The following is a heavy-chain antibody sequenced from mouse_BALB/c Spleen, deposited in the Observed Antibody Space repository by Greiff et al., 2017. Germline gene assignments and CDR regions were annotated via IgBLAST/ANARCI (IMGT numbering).Heavy chain of an antibody. Sequence: EVQLVESGGGLVKPGGSLNLSCAASGFAFSSYDMSWVRQTPEKRLEWVAYISSGGGSTYYPDTVKGRFTISSDNAKNTLYLQMSSLKSEDTAMYYCAREAYSYAMDYWGQGTSVTVSS. D-gene: IGHD2-10*01. J-gene: IGHJ4*01. CDR2: ISSGGGST. CDR3: AREAYSYAMDY. CDR1: GFAFSSYD. V-gene: IGHV5-12-1*01.